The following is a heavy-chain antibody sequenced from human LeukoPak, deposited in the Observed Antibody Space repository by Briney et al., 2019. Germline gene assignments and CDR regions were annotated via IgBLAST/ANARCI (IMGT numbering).Heavy chain of an antibody. D-gene: IGHD1-26*01. CDR1: GFTFSDYS. V-gene: IGHV3-30*12. CDR3: ARDKIVGATYFDY. Sequence: GGSLRLSCVTSGFTFSDYSIHWVRQAPGRGLEWVAVTLYDGSMQYYADSVKGRFIISRDNSKNTVYLQMNSLRAEDTAVYYCARDKIVGATYFDYWGQGTLVTVSS. CDR2: TLYDGSMQ. J-gene: IGHJ4*02.